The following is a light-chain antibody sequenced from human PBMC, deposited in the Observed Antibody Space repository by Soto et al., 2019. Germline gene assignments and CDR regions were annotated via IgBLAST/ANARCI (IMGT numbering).Light chain of an antibody. Sequence: QSALTQPASVSGSPGQSITISCTGTSSDVGSYNLVSWYQHHPGKAPKLIIYEGNNRPSGISSRFSGSKSGNTASLTISGLQAEDEADYYCSTYAGGVAFGGGTKFTVL. J-gene: IGLJ2*01. V-gene: IGLV2-23*01. CDR1: SSDVGSYNL. CDR2: EGN. CDR3: STYAGGVA.